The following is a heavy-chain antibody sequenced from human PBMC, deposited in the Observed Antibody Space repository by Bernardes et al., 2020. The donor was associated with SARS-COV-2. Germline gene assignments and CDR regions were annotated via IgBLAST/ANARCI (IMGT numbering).Heavy chain of an antibody. CDR1: GFTFDDYT. CDR2: INSDGSST. D-gene: IGHD3-3*01. V-gene: IGHV3-74*01. CDR3: AREDYDFWSGYPDYYYGMDV. J-gene: IGHJ6*02. Sequence: GGSLRLSCAASGFTFDDYTMHWVRQAPGKGLVWVSRINSDGSSTSYADSVKGRFTISRDNAKNTLYLQMNSLRAEDTAVYYCAREDYDFWSGYPDYYYGMDVWGQGTTVTVSS.